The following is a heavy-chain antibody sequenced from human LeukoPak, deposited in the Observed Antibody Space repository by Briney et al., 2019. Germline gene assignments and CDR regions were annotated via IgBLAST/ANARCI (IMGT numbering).Heavy chain of an antibody. J-gene: IGHJ5*01. CDR2: INLTSTSI. D-gene: IGHD3-10*01. CDR3: VRLRRNSDRSYYYYYYDS. CDR1: GLTFSDYS. Sequence: PGGSLRLSCVASGLTFSDYSINCVRRAPGKGLECVSSINLTSTSIYYADAVRGRFTISRDNAKSSLYLQMDSLRAEDTAVYYCVRLRRNSDRSYYYYYYDSWGQGILVTVSS. V-gene: IGHV3-21*01.